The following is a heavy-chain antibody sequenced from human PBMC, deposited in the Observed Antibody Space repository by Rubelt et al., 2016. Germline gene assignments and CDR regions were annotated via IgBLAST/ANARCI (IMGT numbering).Heavy chain of an antibody. CDR3: ARANSGSGYFGIDY. V-gene: IGHV1-46*01. CDR2: INTRGGST. J-gene: IGHJ4*02. CDR1: GYTFTSYY. D-gene: IGHD3-22*01. Sequence: QVQLVQSGAEVKKPGASVKVSCKASGYTFTSYYMHWVRQAPGQGLEWMGIINTRGGSTGYAQKFQGRITMTRDTSTSTVYMELSSLRSEDTAVYYCARANSGSGYFGIDYWGQGTLVTVSS.